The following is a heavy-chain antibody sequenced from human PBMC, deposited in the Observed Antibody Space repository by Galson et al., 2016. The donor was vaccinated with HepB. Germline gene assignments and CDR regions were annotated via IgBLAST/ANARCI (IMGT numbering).Heavy chain of an antibody. J-gene: IGHJ4*02. CDR2: ISSNRDYI. D-gene: IGHD1-26*01. CDR1: GFTFSSYT. CDR3: ARRWHSGDTDYYFDY. V-gene: IGHV3-21*01. Sequence: SLRLSCAASGFTFSSYTMQWVRQAPGKGLEWISSISSNRDYIYYADSVKGRFTISRDNAKNALYLQMNSLRAEDTAICYCARRWHSGDTDYYFDYWGRGTLVTVAS.